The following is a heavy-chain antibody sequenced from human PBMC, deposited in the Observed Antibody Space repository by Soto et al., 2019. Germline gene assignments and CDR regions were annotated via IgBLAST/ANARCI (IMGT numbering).Heavy chain of an antibody. CDR3: ARSPQYSSGWNGGFDY. V-gene: IGHV4-59*01. CDR1: VDFRTTYY. Sequence: PSETLSLTGDVSVDFRTTYYWNWIRQSPGKGLEWIGYIFYGGHTNYNPSLRGRATISVDTSKNQFSLKLSSVTAADTAVYYCARSPQYSSGWNGGFDYWGQGTLVTVSS. D-gene: IGHD6-19*01. CDR2: IFYGGHT. J-gene: IGHJ4*02.